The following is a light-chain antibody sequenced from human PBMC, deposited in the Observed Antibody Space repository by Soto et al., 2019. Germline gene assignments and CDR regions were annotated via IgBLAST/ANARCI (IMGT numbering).Light chain of an antibody. J-gene: IGLJ1*01. Sequence: QSVLTQPPSVSGAPGQRVTISCTGSSSNIGAGYDVHWYQQLPGTAPKLLIYGNSNRPSGVPDRFSGSKSGSSASLAITGLQAEDEADYYCSSYAVNRTDVFGSGTKVTVL. V-gene: IGLV1-40*01. CDR3: SSYAVNRTDV. CDR2: GNS. CDR1: SSNIGAGYD.